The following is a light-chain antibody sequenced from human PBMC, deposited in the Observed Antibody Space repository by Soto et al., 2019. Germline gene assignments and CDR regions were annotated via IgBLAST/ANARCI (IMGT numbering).Light chain of an antibody. CDR3: QQVNVYPST. V-gene: IGKV1-9*01. CDR1: QGISNH. J-gene: IGKJ4*01. Sequence: IQLTQSPSSLSASVGDRVTITCRASQGISNHIGWYQQKPGKAPELLIYAASTLQTGVPSRFSGGGSGTDFTLTITSLQPEDFATYYCQQVNVYPSTFGGGTKVDIK. CDR2: AAS.